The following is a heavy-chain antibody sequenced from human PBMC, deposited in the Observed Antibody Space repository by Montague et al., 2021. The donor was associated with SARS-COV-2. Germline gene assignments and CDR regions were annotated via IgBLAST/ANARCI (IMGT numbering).Heavy chain of an antibody. D-gene: IGHD5-24*01. V-gene: IGHV4-34*01. CDR2: INHSGSP. J-gene: IGHJ4*02. Sequence: SETLSLTCAVYGESVSGFYWGWIRQPPGEGLEWLGEINHSGSPNYNPSLKSRVTMSLDTSKNQFSLKLSSVTAADTAVYFCARGFRTVEMPTISFDYWGQGTLVTDSS. CDR1: GESVSGFY. CDR3: ARGFRTVEMPTISFDY.